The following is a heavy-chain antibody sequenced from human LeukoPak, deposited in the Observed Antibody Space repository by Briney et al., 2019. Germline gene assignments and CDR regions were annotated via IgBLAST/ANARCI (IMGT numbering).Heavy chain of an antibody. CDR2: IYYSGST. D-gene: IGHD5-24*01. Sequence: PSETLSLTCTVSGGSISSSSNYWGWIRQPPGKGLEWIGSIYYSGSTYYNPSLKSRVTISVDTSKNQFSLKLSSVTAADTAVYYCARGLEMTDNYWGQGTLVTVS. V-gene: IGHV4-39*07. CDR3: ARGLEMTDNY. J-gene: IGHJ4*02. CDR1: GGSISSSSNY.